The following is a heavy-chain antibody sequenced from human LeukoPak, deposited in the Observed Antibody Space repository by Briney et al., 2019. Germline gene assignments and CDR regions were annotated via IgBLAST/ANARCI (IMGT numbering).Heavy chain of an antibody. Sequence: GESLKISCKGSGYTFTSYWIGWVRQMPGKGLEWMGIIYPGDSDTRYSPSFQGQVTISADRSISTVYLQWSSLKASDTAMYYCARLGGFGELLYYFDSWGQGTLVTVSS. CDR3: ARLGGFGELLYYFDS. D-gene: IGHD3-10*01. V-gene: IGHV5-51*01. CDR1: GYTFTSYW. CDR2: IYPGDSDT. J-gene: IGHJ4*02.